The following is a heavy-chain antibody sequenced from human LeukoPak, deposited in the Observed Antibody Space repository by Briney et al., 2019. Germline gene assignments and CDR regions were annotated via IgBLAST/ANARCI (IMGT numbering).Heavy chain of an antibody. J-gene: IGHJ4*02. V-gene: IGHV1-69*04. CDR2: IIPILGIA. D-gene: IGHD6-13*01. Sequence: ASVKVSCKASGGTFSSYAISWVRQAPGQGLEWMGRIIPILGIANYAQKFQGRVTITADKSTSTAYMELSSLRSGDTAVYYCARVVDSSSWYGDDYWGQGTLVTVSS. CDR1: GGTFSSYA. CDR3: ARVVDSSSWYGDDY.